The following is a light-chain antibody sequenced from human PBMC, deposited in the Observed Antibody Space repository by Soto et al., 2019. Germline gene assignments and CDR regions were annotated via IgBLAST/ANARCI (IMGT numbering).Light chain of an antibody. V-gene: IGLV2-14*01. CDR1: SSDVGAYNY. CDR3: SSYTSTNTGV. Sequence: QSALTQPASVSGSPGQSITISCTGTSSDVGAYNYVSWFQQHPGKAPELMIYEVNNRPSGVSNRFSGSKSGNTASLSISGLQAEDEADYYCSSYTSTNTGVFGGGTKLTVL. J-gene: IGLJ3*02. CDR2: EVN.